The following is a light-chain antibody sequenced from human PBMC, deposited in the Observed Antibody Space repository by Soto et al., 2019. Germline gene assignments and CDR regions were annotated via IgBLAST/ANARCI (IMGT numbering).Light chain of an antibody. Sequence: VLTQSPGTLSLSPGERATVSCRASNSVSSNFLAWYQHKPGLAPRLLIYGASTRATGIPDRFSGSGSGTDFTLTISRLEPEDFAVYYCQQYGDSPPAWTFGQGTKMEIK. CDR2: GAS. CDR3: QQYGDSPPAWT. V-gene: IGKV3-20*01. CDR1: NSVSSNF. J-gene: IGKJ1*01.